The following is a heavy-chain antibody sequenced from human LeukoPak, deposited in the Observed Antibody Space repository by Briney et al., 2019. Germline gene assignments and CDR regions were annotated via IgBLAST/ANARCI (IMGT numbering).Heavy chain of an antibody. CDR3: VKAGGSGNIRYYYMDV. Sequence: GGSLRLSCAASGFTFSNFAMHWVRQAPGKGLDWVAVTSYDGSKKYHADSVKGRFTIARDNSKNTLSLQMNSLRAEDTAVYYCVKAGGSGNIRYYYMDVWGKGTTVTVYS. D-gene: IGHD3-16*01. J-gene: IGHJ6*03. V-gene: IGHV3-30*18. CDR2: TSYDGSKK. CDR1: GFTFSNFA.